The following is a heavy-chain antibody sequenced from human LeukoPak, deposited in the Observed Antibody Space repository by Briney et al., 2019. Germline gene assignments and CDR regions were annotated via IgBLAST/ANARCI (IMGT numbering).Heavy chain of an antibody. Sequence: GGSLRLSCAASGFTFNIYALSWVRQTPGKGLECVSAISGDGVSPYYADSVRGRFTISRDNSKNTLYLQMTSLRVEDTAVYFCARDPGAFPYFFDCWGQGTLVTVSS. CDR2: ISGDGVSP. J-gene: IGHJ4*02. V-gene: IGHV3-23*01. CDR1: GFTFNIYA. D-gene: IGHD4/OR15-4a*01. CDR3: ARDPGAFPYFFDC.